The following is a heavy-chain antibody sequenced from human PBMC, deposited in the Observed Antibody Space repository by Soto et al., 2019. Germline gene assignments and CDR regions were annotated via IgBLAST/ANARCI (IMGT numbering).Heavy chain of an antibody. D-gene: IGHD4-17*01. V-gene: IGHV1-3*01. CDR2: INAGNGNT. CDR1: GYTFTSYA. CDR3: ARDYGDYPPLFDY. J-gene: IGHJ4*02. Sequence: QVPLVQSGAEVKKPGASVKVSCKASGYTFTSYAMHWVRQAPGQRLEWMGWINAGNGNTKYSQKFQGRVTITRDTSASTAYMELSSLRSEDTAVYYCARDYGDYPPLFDYWGQGTLVTVSS.